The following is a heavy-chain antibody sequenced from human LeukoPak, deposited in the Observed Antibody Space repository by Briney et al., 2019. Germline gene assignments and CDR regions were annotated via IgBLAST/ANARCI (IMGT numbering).Heavy chain of an antibody. D-gene: IGHD2-8*02. J-gene: IGHJ4*02. Sequence: PGGSLRLSCAASGFTFSSFGIHWVRQAPGEGLEWVAYIGYSGTDTYYADSVKGRFTISRDNSKNTVHLQVNRLRAADTALYSCARDLTERKYYIAFWGQGTLVTVSS. CDR2: IGYSGTDT. CDR3: ARDLTERKYYIAF. V-gene: IGHV3-30*02. CDR1: GFTFSSFG.